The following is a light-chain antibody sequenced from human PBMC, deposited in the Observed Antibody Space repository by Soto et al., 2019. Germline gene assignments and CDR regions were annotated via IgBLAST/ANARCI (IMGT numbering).Light chain of an antibody. V-gene: IGKV1-5*03. CDR3: QQYNSYLYT. CDR2: KAS. J-gene: IGKJ2*01. CDR1: QSISSW. Sequence: DIQMTQSPSTLSASVGDRVTITCRASQSISSWLAWYQQKPGKAPKLLIYKASSLESGVPSRFSGSGSGTEFTLTISSLQPDDFATYCCQQYNSYLYTCGQGTKLEIK.